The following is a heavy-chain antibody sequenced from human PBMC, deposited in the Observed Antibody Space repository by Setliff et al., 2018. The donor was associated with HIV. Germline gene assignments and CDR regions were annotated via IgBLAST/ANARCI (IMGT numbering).Heavy chain of an antibody. V-gene: IGHV1-58*02. CDR3: ARGYGSGDMNFDL. CDR2: IVVGSGNT. J-gene: IGHJ2*01. Sequence: GASVKVSCKASGFTFTSSAMQWVRQARGQRLEWIGWIVVGSGNTNYAQKFQERVTITRDMSTSTAYMELSSLRSEDTAVYYCARGYGSGDMNFDLWGRGTLVTV. D-gene: IGHD3-10*01. CDR1: GFTFTSSA.